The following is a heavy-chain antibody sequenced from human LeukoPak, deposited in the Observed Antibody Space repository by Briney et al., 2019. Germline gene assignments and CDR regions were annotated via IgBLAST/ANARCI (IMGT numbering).Heavy chain of an antibody. V-gene: IGHV3-7*01. CDR2: IKPDGSAT. D-gene: IGHD5-24*01. Sequence: GGSLRLSCIASGFTFRNAWMSWVRQVPGKGLEWVANIKPDGSATAYVDSVKGRFTISRDNAKNSLFLQMNSLRPEDTAVYYCARIGDGYGDYFDYWGQGTLVTVSS. CDR3: ARIGDGYGDYFDY. J-gene: IGHJ4*02. CDR1: GFTFRNAW.